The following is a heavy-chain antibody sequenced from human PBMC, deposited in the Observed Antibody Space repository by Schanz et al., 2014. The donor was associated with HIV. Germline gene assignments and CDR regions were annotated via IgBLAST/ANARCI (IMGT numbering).Heavy chain of an antibody. CDR3: ARRSSDGGYYDN. D-gene: IGHD2-15*01. CDR2: ITWNSGSK. Sequence: EVQLLESGGGLVQPGGSLRLSCVVSGFTFDKYSINWVRQAPGKGLEWVSGITWNSGSKGYADSVKGRFTISRDNAKNTLYLQMNSLRDEDTAVYYCARRSSDGGYYDNWGQGTLVTVSS. J-gene: IGHJ4*02. CDR1: GFTFDKYS. V-gene: IGHV3-9*01.